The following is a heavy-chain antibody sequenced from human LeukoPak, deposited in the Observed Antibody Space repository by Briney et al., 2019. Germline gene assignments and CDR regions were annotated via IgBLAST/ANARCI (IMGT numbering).Heavy chain of an antibody. CDR3: AGNYGPYYFDY. J-gene: IGHJ4*02. CDR1: GFTFSNYG. V-gene: IGHV3-33*01. D-gene: IGHD3-10*01. CDR2: IWYDGSNK. Sequence: GGSLRLSFAASGFTFSNYGMHWVRQAPGKGLEGVAVIWYDGSNKYYADSVKGRFTISRDNSKNTLYLQMNSLRAEDTAVYYCAGNYGPYYFDYWGQGTLVTVSS.